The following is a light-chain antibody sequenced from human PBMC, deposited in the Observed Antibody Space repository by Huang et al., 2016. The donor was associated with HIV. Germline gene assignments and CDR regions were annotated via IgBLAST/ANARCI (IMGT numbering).Light chain of an antibody. CDR2: DVS. V-gene: IGKV3-11*01. J-gene: IGKJ4*01. CDR3: QQRSKWPLT. Sequence: EIVLTQSPVTLSLSPGDRATLSCRASQSIGTYLAWYQQKSSQAPRLLIYDVSNRAAVVPARFSASGSETDFTLTIASLDPDDFAIYHCQQRSKWPLTFGGGTKVEMK. CDR1: QSIGTY.